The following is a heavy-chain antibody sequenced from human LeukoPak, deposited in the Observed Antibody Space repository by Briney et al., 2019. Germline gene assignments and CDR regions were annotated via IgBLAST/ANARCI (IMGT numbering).Heavy chain of an antibody. CDR3: ARDPVEDYYYMDV. Sequence: PGGSLRLSCAASGFTFSGYSMNWVRQAPGKGLEWVSSISSSSSYIYYADSVKGRFTISRDNAKNSLYLQMNSLRAEDTAVYYCARDPVEDYYYMDVWGKGTTVTVSS. V-gene: IGHV3-21*01. CDR1: GFTFSGYS. CDR2: ISSSSSYI. J-gene: IGHJ6*03.